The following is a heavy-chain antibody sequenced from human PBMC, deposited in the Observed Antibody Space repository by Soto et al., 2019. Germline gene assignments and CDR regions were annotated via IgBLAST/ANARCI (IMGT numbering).Heavy chain of an antibody. V-gene: IGHV1-69*01. CDR3: ATRATGDFGDFDL. Sequence: QVQLVQSGAEVKKPGSSVKVSCKVSGGTFRKFAVSWVRQAPGQGLEWMGGVVPMFRTPNYAQKFQGRVTITADESTSTAYMELRSLRSEDTAVYYCATRATGDFGDFDLWGRSTLVTVSS. J-gene: IGHJ2*01. CDR1: GGTFRKFA. CDR2: VVPMFRTP. D-gene: IGHD7-27*01.